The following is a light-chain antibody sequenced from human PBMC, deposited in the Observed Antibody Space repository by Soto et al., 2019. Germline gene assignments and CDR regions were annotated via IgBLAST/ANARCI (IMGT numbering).Light chain of an antibody. Sequence: QSVLTQPPSVSGAPGQRVTISCTGSSSNIGAGYDVHWYQQLPGTAPKLLIYGNSNRPSGVPDRFSGSKSGTSASLAITGLQAEDEADYFCNSYTARSIVVFGGGTQLTVL. CDR3: NSYTARSIVV. V-gene: IGLV1-40*01. CDR2: GNS. CDR1: SSNIGAGYD. J-gene: IGLJ2*01.